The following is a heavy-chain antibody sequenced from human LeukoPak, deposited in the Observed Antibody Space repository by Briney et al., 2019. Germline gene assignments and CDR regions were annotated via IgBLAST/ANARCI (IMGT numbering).Heavy chain of an antibody. D-gene: IGHD5-24*01. J-gene: IGHJ4*02. Sequence: GGSLRLSCAASGFTVSSNYMSRVRQAPGKGLEWVSVIYIGANTYYADSVKGRFTISRDNSKNTLYLQMNSLRAEDTAVYYCARGDGYNFFDSWGQGTLVTVSS. CDR2: IYIGANT. CDR3: ARGDGYNFFDS. V-gene: IGHV3-66*01. CDR1: GFTVSSNY.